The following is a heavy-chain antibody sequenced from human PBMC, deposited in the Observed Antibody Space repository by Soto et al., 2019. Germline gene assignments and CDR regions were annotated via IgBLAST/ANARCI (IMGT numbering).Heavy chain of an antibody. D-gene: IGHD3-22*01. CDR3: AKVGITMIVVVYWGSVWFDL. V-gene: IGHV3-23*01. CDR2: ISGSGGST. CDR1: GFTFSSYA. Sequence: GGSLRLSCAASGFTFSSYAMSWVRQAPGKGLEWVSAISGSGGSTYYADSVKGRFTISRDNSKNTLYLQMNSLRAEDTAVYYCAKVGITMIVVVYWGSVWFDLWGQGTLVTVSS. J-gene: IGHJ5*02.